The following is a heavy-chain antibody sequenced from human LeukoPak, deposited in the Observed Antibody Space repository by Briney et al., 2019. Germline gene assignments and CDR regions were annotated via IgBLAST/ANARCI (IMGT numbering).Heavy chain of an antibody. J-gene: IGHJ4*02. CDR3: GRHLLRSVGSTGLDF. Sequence: PGGSLRLSYIASGFTLADHAMSWVRQAPGKGLEWVGFIRTKAYGETTEYAASVKGRFTILRDDSTNIAYLQMNGLKAEDTAVYYCGRHLLRSVGSTGLDFWGQGTLVTVAS. V-gene: IGHV3-49*04. D-gene: IGHD1-26*01. CDR2: IRTKAYGETT. CDR1: GFTLADHA.